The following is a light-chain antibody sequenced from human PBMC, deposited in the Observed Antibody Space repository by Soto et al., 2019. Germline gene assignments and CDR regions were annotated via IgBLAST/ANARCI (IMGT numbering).Light chain of an antibody. V-gene: IGKV1-9*01. J-gene: IGKJ4*01. CDR3: QQLNGYLELT. Sequence: DIQLTQSPSFLSASFGDVVTITCRSSQGISTYLAWYQQKLGKAPKLLIYDASTLQSGVPSRFSGSRSGTEFTLTISSLQPEDFATYYCQQLNGYLELTFGGGTKV. CDR1: QGISTY. CDR2: DAS.